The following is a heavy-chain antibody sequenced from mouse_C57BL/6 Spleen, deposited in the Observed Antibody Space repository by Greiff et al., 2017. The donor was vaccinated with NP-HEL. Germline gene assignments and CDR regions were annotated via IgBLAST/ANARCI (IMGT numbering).Heavy chain of an antibody. D-gene: IGHD2-4*01. Sequence: QVQLKQSGPGLVAPSQCLSITCTVSGFSLTSYAISWVRQPPGKGLEWLGVIWTGGGTNYNSALKSRLSISKDNSKSQVFLKMNSLQTDDTARYYCARKLYYDYGDAMDYWGQGTSVTVSS. V-gene: IGHV2-9-1*01. CDR1: GFSLTSYA. CDR2: IWTGGGT. CDR3: ARKLYYDYGDAMDY. J-gene: IGHJ4*01.